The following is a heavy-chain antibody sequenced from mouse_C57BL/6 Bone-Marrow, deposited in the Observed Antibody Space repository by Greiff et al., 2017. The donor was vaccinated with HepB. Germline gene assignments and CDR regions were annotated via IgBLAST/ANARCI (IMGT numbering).Heavy chain of an antibody. Sequence: QVHVKQSGAELVRPGASVTLSCKASGYTFTDYEMHWVKQTPVHGLEWIGAIDPETGGTAYNQKFKGKAILTADKSSSTAYMELRSLTSEDSAVYYCTRYRLWWGQGTSVTVSS. CDR2: IDPETGGT. D-gene: IGHD2-12*01. J-gene: IGHJ4*01. V-gene: IGHV1-15*01. CDR1: GYTFTDYE. CDR3: TRYRLW.